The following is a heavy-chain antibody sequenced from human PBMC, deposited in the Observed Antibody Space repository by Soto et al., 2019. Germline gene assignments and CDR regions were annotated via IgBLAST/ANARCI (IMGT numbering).Heavy chain of an antibody. V-gene: IGHV3-21*01. CDR1: GFTFSSYS. CDR3: ARSSYDYYGSGSYYKY. Sequence: GGSLSLSCAASGFTFSSYSMNWVRQAPGKGLEWVSSISSSSSYIYYADSVKGRFTISRDNAKNSLYLQMNSLRAEDTAVYYFARSSYDYYGSGSYYKYWGPGTLVTVYS. D-gene: IGHD3-10*01. CDR2: ISSSSSYI. J-gene: IGHJ4*02.